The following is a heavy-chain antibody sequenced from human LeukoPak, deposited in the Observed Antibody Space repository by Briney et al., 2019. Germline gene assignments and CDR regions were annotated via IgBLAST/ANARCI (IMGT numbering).Heavy chain of an antibody. CDR2: IRSKANNYAT. D-gene: IGHD6-19*01. CDR3: TTIAVAGSYYYYGMDV. CDR1: GFTFSDSG. Sequence: PGGSLRLSCAASGFTFSDSGMHWVRQASGKGLEWVGRIRSKANNYATAYATSVKGRFTISRDDSKNTAYLQMNSLKTEDTAVYYCTTIAVAGSYYYYGMDVWGQGTTVTVSS. V-gene: IGHV3-73*01. J-gene: IGHJ6*02.